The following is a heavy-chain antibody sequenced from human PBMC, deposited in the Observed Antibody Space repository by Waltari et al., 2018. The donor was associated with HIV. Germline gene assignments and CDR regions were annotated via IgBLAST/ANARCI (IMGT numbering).Heavy chain of an antibody. CDR3: AGHLDYGGNLYYFDY. V-gene: IGHV4-38-2*01. D-gene: IGHD2-21*02. J-gene: IGHJ4*02. Sequence: QVQLQESGPGLVKPSETLSLTCAVSGHSISNAYYWGWIRQPPGKGLEWIGSIYHNGSTSYDNPSLKSRVTIPLDTSKNHCSLKLRSVTAADTAVYYCAGHLDYGGNLYYFDYWGQGTLVTVSS. CDR2: IYHNGSTS. CDR1: GHSISNAYY.